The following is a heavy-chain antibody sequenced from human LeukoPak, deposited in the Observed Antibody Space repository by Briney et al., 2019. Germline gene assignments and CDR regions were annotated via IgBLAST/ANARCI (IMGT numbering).Heavy chain of an antibody. CDR1: GLTVGSNY. V-gene: IGHV3-53*01. CDR2: IYSGGNT. D-gene: IGHD5-18*01. J-gene: IGHJ4*02. CDR3: AREMIQLPGYFDY. Sequence: GGSLRLSCAASGLTVGSNYMSWVRQAPGKGLEWVSVIYSGGNTLYADSVKGRFTISRDNSKNTLYLQMNSLRAEDTAVYYCAREMIQLPGYFDYWGQGTLVTVSS.